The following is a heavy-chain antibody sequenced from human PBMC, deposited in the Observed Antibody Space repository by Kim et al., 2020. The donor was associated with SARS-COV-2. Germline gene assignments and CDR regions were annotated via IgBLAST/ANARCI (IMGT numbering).Heavy chain of an antibody. CDR3: AKAGGIFGLYTYYGMDV. D-gene: IGHD2-15*01. J-gene: IGHJ6*02. Sequence: LKGRFTISRDYSKNKLYQQMNSLRAEDTAVYYCAKAGGIFGLYTYYGMDVWGQGTTVTVSS. V-gene: IGHV3-30*02.